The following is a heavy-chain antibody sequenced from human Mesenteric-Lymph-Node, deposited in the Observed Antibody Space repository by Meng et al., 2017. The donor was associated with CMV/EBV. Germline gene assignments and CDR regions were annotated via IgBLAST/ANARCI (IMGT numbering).Heavy chain of an antibody. D-gene: IGHD1-26*01. CDR1: GFTFDDCA. V-gene: IGHV3-9*01. J-gene: IGHJ4*02. Sequence: GGSLRLSCAASGFTFDDCALHWVRQAPGKGLEWVSGISWNSGSVGYADSVKGRFTISRDNAKNSLYLQMNSLRSEDTALYFCAKVNSGTYYAARGFDYWGQGTLVTVSS. CDR3: AKVNSGTYYAARGFDY. CDR2: ISWNSGSV.